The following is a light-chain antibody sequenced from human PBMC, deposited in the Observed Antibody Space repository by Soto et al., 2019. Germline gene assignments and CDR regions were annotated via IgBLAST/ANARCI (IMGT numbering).Light chain of an antibody. Sequence: QSALTQPASVSGSPGQSITISCTGTSSDVGRYNLVSWYQHHPGKAPKVIIYEGTKRPSGVSNRFSASKFGNTASLTISGLQAEDEADYYCCSYAGSSTLVFGGGTKLTVL. CDR2: EGT. CDR1: SSDVGRYNL. V-gene: IGLV2-23*01. CDR3: CSYAGSSTLV. J-gene: IGLJ3*02.